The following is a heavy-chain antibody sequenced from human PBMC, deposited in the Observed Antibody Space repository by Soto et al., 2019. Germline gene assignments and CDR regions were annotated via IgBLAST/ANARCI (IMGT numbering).Heavy chain of an antibody. CDR2: ISAHNGNT. CDR1: GYTFTSYG. CDR3: ARDFPPVHY. J-gene: IGHJ4*02. V-gene: IGHV1-18*01. Sequence: QVQLAQSGAEVKKPGASVKVSCKASGYTFTSYGISWVRQAPGQGLEWMGWISAHNGNTKYAQKLKGRGTKSTATSTRTAYMELRSLRSADTAVYYCARDFPPVHYWGQGTLVTVSS.